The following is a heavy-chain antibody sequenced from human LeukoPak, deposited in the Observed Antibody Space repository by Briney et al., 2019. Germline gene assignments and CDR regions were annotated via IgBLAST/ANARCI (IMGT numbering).Heavy chain of an antibody. CDR3: ARHVLLSYSYGYVRGNYYFDY. V-gene: IGHV4-59*08. CDR1: GGSISSYY. J-gene: IGHJ4*02. D-gene: IGHD5-18*01. CDR2: IYYSGST. Sequence: SETLSLTCTVSGGSISSYYWSWIRQPPGKGLEWIGYIYYSGSTNYNPSLKSRVTISVDTSKNQFSLKLSSVTAADTAVYYCARHVLLSYSYGYVRGNYYFDYWGQGTLVTVSS.